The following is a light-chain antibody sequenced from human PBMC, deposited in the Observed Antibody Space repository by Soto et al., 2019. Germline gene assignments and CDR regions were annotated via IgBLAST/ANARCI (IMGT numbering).Light chain of an antibody. CDR1: SSDSGAYDY. J-gene: IGLJ1*01. CDR2: DVS. Sequence: QSVLTQPASVSGSPGQSIAISCTGTSSDSGAYDYVSWYQQHPGKAPKLMIYDVSNRPSGVSNRFSGSKSANTASLTISGLQAEDVADYYCTSYTSSGNYVFVTVTKVTVL. CDR3: TSYTSSGNYV. V-gene: IGLV2-14*01.